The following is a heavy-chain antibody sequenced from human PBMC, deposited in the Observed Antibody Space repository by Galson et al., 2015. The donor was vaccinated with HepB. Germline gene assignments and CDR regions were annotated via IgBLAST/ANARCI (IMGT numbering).Heavy chain of an antibody. CDR2: IMPIFRSP. CDR3: ASKDYGGAGNYYYGIDV. CDR1: GDTFRNSA. Sequence: SAKVSCKASGDTFRNSAISWVRQAPEQGLEWMGGIMPIFRSPDYAQKFKGRVTITADESTNTAYMELSSLSSEDTAIYYCASKDYGGAGNYYYGIDVWGQGTTVIVSS. D-gene: IGHD4-23*01. J-gene: IGHJ6*02. V-gene: IGHV1-69*13.